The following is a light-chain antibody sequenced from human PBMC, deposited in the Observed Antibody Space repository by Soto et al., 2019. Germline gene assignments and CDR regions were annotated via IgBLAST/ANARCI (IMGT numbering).Light chain of an antibody. CDR1: QSVSSNY. CDR2: DSS. CDR3: QQYGSSPHT. V-gene: IGKV3-20*01. Sequence: EIVMTQSPTTLSVSPGERATLSCRASQSVSSNYLAWYQQKPGQAPRLLIYDSSSRATGIPDRFSGSGSGTDFSLTISRLEPEDFAVYYCQQYGSSPHTFGQGTKVDIK. J-gene: IGKJ2*01.